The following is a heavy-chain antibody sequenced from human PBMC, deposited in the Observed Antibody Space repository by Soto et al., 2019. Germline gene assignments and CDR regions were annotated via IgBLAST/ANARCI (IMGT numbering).Heavy chain of an antibody. CDR3: ARWGCSGSNCNLNQRSFDL. Sequence: QVQLVESGGGVVQPGRSLRLSCAASGFIFNEYGMHWVRQAPGKGLEWVAVIWYDGSNKYYADSVRGRFTFSRDNSRNTMSLQMNSLRVEDTAMYYCARWGCSGSNCNLNQRSFDLWGQGTLVTVSS. J-gene: IGHJ4*02. CDR2: IWYDGSNK. CDR1: GFIFNEYG. D-gene: IGHD2-15*01. V-gene: IGHV3-33*01.